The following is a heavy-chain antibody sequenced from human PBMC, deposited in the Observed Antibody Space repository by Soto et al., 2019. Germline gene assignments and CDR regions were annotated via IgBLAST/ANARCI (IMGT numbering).Heavy chain of an antibody. CDR3: AKSIQALMGPSGYSYGSFDY. V-gene: IGHV3-9*01. Sequence: SLRLSCAASGFTFDDYAMHWVRQAPGKGLEWVSGISWNSGSIGYADSVKGRFTISRDNAKNSLYLQMNSLRAEDTALYYCAKSIQALMGPSGYSYGSFDYWGQGTLVTVSS. J-gene: IGHJ4*02. CDR1: GFTFDDYA. D-gene: IGHD5-18*01. CDR2: ISWNSGSI.